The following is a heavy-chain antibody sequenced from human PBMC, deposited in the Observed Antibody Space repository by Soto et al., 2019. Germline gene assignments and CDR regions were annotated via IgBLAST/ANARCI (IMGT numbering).Heavy chain of an antibody. D-gene: IGHD6-13*01. Sequence: EVQLVESGGGLVQTGGSLRLSCAASGFTFSSYWMSWVRRAPGKGLEWVANIKQDGRAKYYVDSVKGRFTISRDNAKNSLYLQMNSLRAEDTAVYYCARDSIAAVNWYFDLWGRGTLVTVSS. CDR3: ARDSIAAVNWYFDL. CDR2: IKQDGRAK. CDR1: GFTFSSYW. J-gene: IGHJ2*01. V-gene: IGHV3-7*01.